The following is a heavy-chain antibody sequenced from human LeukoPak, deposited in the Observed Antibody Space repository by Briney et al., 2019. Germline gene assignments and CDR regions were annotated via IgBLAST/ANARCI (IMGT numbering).Heavy chain of an antibody. D-gene: IGHD3-22*01. CDR1: GFTFSSYA. CDR2: ISGSGGST. CDR3: AREGSGYYIDH. J-gene: IGHJ4*02. V-gene: IGHV3-23*01. Sequence: GGSLRLSCAASGFTFSSYAMSWVRQAPGKGLEWVSAISGSGGSTYYADSVKGRFTISRDNSKNTLYLQMNNLRAEDTAVYFCAREGSGYYIDHWGQGTLVTVSS.